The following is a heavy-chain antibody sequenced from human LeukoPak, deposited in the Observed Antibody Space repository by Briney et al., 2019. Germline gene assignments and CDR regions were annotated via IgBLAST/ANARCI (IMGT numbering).Heavy chain of an antibody. V-gene: IGHV3-30-3*01. J-gene: IGHJ4*02. CDR3: ARESDDYGDYVFDY. D-gene: IGHD4-17*01. Sequence: GRSLRLSCAASGFTFSSYAVHWVRQAPGKGLEWVAVISYDGSNKYYADSVKGRFTISRDNSKNTLYLQMNSLRAEDTAVYYCARESDDYGDYVFDYWGQGTLVTVSS. CDR1: GFTFSSYA. CDR2: ISYDGSNK.